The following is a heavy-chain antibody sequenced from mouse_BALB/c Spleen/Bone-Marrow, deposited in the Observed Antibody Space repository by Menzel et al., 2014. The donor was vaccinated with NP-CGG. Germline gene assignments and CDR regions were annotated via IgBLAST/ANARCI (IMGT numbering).Heavy chain of an antibody. D-gene: IGHD1-2*01. V-gene: IGHV2-6*02. CDR1: GFSLXTYV. CDR2: IXSDGST. CDR3: ATSLLRPAMDY. Sequence: VMLVESGPGLVAPSQSLSITCTVSGFSLXTYVLHWVRQPPGKALEWLVVIXSDGSTTYNSALKSRLSISKDNSKSQVFLKMSSLQTDDTAMYYCATSLLRPAMDYWGQGTSVTVSS. J-gene: IGHJ4*01.